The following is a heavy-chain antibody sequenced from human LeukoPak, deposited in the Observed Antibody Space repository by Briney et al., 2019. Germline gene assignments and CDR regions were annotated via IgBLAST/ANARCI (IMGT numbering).Heavy chain of an antibody. CDR3: ASFALFGQFLIDY. D-gene: IGHD3-3*01. V-gene: IGHV4-4*02. J-gene: IGHJ4*02. Sequence: PSGTLSLTCAVSGGSISSSNWWSWVRQPPGKGLEWIGEIYHSGSTNYNPSLKSRVTISEDTSKNQFSLKLSSVTAADTAVYYCASFALFGQFLIDYWGQGTPVTVSS. CDR1: GGSISSSNW. CDR2: IYHSGST.